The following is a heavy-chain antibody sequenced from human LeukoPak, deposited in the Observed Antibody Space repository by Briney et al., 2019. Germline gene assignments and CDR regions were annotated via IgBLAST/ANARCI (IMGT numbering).Heavy chain of an antibody. J-gene: IGHJ4*02. CDR1: GFTVITTY. CDR3: ARVSQRGYSFDC. V-gene: IGHV3-53*04. CDR2: IFNVDST. D-gene: IGHD5-18*01. Sequence: PGGSLRLSCAASGFTVITTYMSWVRQAPGKGLEWVSIIFNVDSTYYSDSVKGRFTISTHNSRNTLYLQMNSLTGEDTAVYYWARVSQRGYSFDCWGQGTLVTVSS.